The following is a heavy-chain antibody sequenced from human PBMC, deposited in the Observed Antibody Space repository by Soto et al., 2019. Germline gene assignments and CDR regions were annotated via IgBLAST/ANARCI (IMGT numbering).Heavy chain of an antibody. V-gene: IGHV3-49*03. CDR1: GFTFGDYA. Sequence: GGSLRLSCTASGFTFGDYAMSWFRQAPGKGLEWVGFIRSKAYGGTTEYAASVKGRFTISRDDSKSIAYLQMNSLKTEETAVYYCTRDGLLENLFGDYIWGSYRYTPSDYWGQGTLVTVSS. D-gene: IGHD3-16*02. CDR3: TRDGLLENLFGDYIWGSYRYTPSDY. CDR2: IRSKAYGGTT. J-gene: IGHJ4*02.